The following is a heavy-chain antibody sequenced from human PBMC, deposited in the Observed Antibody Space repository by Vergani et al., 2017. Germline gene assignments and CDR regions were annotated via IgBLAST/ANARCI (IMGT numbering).Heavy chain of an antibody. D-gene: IGHD2-2*02. V-gene: IGHV3-49*03. CDR3: TRAGGRGYCSSTSCYKPFDY. CDR1: GFTFGDYA. Sequence: EVQLVESGGGLVQPGRSLRLSCTASGFTFGDYAMSWFRQAPGKGLEWVGFIRSKAYGGTTEYAASVKGRFTISRDDSKSIAYLQMNSLKTEDTAVYYCTRAGGRGYCSSTSCYKPFDYWDQGTLVTVSS. CDR2: IRSKAYGGTT. J-gene: IGHJ4*02.